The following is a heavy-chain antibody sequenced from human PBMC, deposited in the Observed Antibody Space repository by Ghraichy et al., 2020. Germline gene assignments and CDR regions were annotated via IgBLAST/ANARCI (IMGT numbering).Heavy chain of an antibody. V-gene: IGHV3-7*03. J-gene: IGHJ4*02. CDR2: IKQDGSEK. CDR3: ARDLSSSWYDNRDFDY. Sequence: GGSLRLSCAASGFTFSSYWMSWVRQAPGKGLEWVANIKQDGSEKYYVDSVKGRFTISRDNAKNSLYLQMNSLRAEDTAVYYCARDLSSSWYDNRDFDYWGQGTLVTISS. D-gene: IGHD6-13*01. CDR1: GFTFSSYW.